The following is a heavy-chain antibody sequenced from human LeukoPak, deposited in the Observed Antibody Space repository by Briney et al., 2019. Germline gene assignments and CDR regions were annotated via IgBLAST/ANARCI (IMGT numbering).Heavy chain of an antibody. V-gene: IGHV3-7*03. D-gene: IGHD3-3*01. CDR2: IKQDGSEK. CDR3: AKSKLRFLEWSLDY. CDR1: GFTFSSYW. Sequence: PGGSLRLSCAASGFTFSSYWMSWVRQAPGKGLEWVANIKQDGSEKYYVDSVKGRFTISRDNAKNSLYLQMNSLRAEDTALYYCAKSKLRFLEWSLDYWGQGTLVTVSS. J-gene: IGHJ4*02.